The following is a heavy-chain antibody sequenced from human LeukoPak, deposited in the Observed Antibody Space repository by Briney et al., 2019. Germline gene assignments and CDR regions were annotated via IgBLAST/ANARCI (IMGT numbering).Heavy chain of an antibody. CDR1: GYTFTSYW. D-gene: IGHD4-17*01. CDR3: ARRDYGDYVLAY. J-gene: IGHJ4*02. CDR2: IYPGDSDT. Sequence: GESLKISCKASGYTFTSYWIGWVRQMPGKGLEWMGIIYPGDSDTRYSPSFQGQVTISADKSTSTAYLQWSSLKASDTATYYCARRDYGDYVLAYWGQGTLVTVSS. V-gene: IGHV5-51*01.